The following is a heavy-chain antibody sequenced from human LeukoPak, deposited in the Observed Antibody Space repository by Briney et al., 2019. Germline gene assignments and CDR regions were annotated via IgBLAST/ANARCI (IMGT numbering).Heavy chain of an antibody. CDR3: ARWRRGGSFDY. J-gene: IGHJ4*02. V-gene: IGHV4-34*01. CDR1: GGSFSGYY. CDR2: INHSGST. D-gene: IGHD3-10*01. Sequence: PSETLSLTCAVYGGSFSGYYWSWIRQPPGKGLEWIGEINHSGSTNYNPSLKSRVTISVDTSKNQFSLKLSSVTAADTAVYYCARWRRGGSFDYWGQGTLVTVSS.